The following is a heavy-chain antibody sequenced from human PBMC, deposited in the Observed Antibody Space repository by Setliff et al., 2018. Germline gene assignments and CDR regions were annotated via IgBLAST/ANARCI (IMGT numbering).Heavy chain of an antibody. CDR1: GFSLSTYS. J-gene: IGHJ4*02. CDR3: ARRPPPIAADDY. Sequence: PGGSLRLSCAASGFSLSTYSMSWVRQAPGKGLEWVSSISSTSRYIYYADSVQGRFTISRDNAKNSLYLQMNSLRTEDTAVYYCARRPPPIAADDYWGQGTLVTVSS. V-gene: IGHV3-21*01. CDR2: ISSTSRYI. D-gene: IGHD6-13*01.